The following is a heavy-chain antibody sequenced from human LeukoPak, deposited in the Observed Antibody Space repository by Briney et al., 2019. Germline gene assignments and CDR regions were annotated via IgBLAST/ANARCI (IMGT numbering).Heavy chain of an antibody. Sequence: PGGSLRLSCAASGFTVSSNYISWVRQAPGKGLEWVSVIYSGGSTYYADSVKGRFTISRDNSKNTLYLQMNSLRAEDTAVYYCARETDYYDSSGYSFDYWGQGTLVTVSS. D-gene: IGHD3-22*01. CDR1: GFTVSSNY. J-gene: IGHJ4*02. CDR3: ARETDYYDSSGYSFDY. CDR2: IYSGGST. V-gene: IGHV3-66*01.